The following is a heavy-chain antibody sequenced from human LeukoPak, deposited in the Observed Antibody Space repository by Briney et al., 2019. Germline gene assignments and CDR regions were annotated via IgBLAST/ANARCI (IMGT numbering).Heavy chain of an antibody. J-gene: IGHJ5*02. D-gene: IGHD3-22*01. V-gene: IGHV1-18*01. CDR2: ISAYNGNT. Sequence: EASVKVSCKASGYTFTSYGISWVRQAPGQGLEWMGWISAYNGNTNYAQKLQGRVTMTTDTSTSTAYMELRSLRSDDTAVYYCARVYPREITMIVVVMSFHPWGQGTLVTVSS. CDR3: ARVYPREITMIVVVMSFHP. CDR1: GYTFTSYG.